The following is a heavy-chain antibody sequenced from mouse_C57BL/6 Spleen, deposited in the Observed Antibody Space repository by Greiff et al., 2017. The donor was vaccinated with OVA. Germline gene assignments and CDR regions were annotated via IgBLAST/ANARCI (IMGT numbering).Heavy chain of an antibody. V-gene: IGHV1-72*01. Sequence: VQLQQPGAELVKPGASVKLSCKASGYTFTSYWMHWVKQRPGRGLEWIGRIHPNSGGTKYNEKFKSKATLTVDNPSSTAYMQLSSLTSECSAVCYCARGTTVEFDCWGQGATLTV. CDR3: ARGTTVEFDC. D-gene: IGHD1-1*01. J-gene: IGHJ2*01. CDR2: IHPNSGGT. CDR1: GYTFTSYW.